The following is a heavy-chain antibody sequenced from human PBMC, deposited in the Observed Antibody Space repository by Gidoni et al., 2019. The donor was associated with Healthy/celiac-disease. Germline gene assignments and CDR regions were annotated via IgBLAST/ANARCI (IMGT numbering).Heavy chain of an antibody. CDR3: ARDLVGIAAAGYYYYYGMDV. D-gene: IGHD6-13*01. CDR2: IYSSGST. Sequence: QVQLQESGPGLVKPSETLSLTCTVSGGSISSYYWSWIRQPPGKGLEWIGYIYSSGSTNYNPSLKSRVTISVDTSKNQFSLKLSSVTAADTAVYYCARDLVGIAAAGYYYYYGMDVWGQGTTVTVSS. V-gene: IGHV4-59*01. CDR1: GGSISSYY. J-gene: IGHJ6*02.